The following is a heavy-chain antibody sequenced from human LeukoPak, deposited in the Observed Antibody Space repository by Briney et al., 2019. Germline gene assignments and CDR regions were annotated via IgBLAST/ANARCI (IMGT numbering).Heavy chain of an antibody. Sequence: GGSLRLSCAASGFPFSSYAMNWVRQAPGKGLEWVSAISIGGDNTYYADSVKGRFTISRDNSKSTLFLQMNSLRADDTAVYYCANKPGDLGNYWGQGTLVTVSS. CDR3: ANKPGDLGNY. J-gene: IGHJ4*02. CDR2: ISIGGDNT. CDR1: GFPFSSYA. D-gene: IGHD3-16*01. V-gene: IGHV3-23*01.